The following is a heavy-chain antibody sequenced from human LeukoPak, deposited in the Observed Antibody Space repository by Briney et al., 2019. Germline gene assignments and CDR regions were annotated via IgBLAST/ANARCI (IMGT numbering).Heavy chain of an antibody. CDR1: GYTFTSYD. CDR3: TSMFCSTISCRDY. J-gene: IGHJ4*02. D-gene: IGHD2-2*01. CDR2: MNPNSGHT. V-gene: IGHV1-8*01. Sequence: ASVKVSCKASGYTFTSYDINWVRLATGQGLEWMGWMNPNSGHTGYAQKFQGRVTMTRNTSINTAYMELSSLTSEDTAMYYCTSMFCSTISCRDYWGQGVLVTVSS.